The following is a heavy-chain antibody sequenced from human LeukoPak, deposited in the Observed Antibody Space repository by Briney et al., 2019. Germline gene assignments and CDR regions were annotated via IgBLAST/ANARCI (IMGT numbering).Heavy chain of an antibody. D-gene: IGHD3-16*01. Sequence: PGGSLRLSCAASGFTFSSYWMSWVRQAPGKGPEWLANIKQDGSEKYYVDSVKGRFTISRDNAKNSLYLQMNSPRTEDTAVFYFSRGGGSQYAIYYFDYWGQGTLVTVSS. CDR1: GFTFSSYW. J-gene: IGHJ4*02. V-gene: IGHV3-7*01. CDR3: SRGGGSQYAIYYFDY. CDR2: IKQDGSEK.